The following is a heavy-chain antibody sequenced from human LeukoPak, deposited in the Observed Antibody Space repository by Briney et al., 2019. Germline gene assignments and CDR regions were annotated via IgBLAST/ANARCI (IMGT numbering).Heavy chain of an antibody. J-gene: IGHJ3*02. CDR1: AFTFSSYS. D-gene: IGHD2-15*01. CDR2: ISSSGSTI. V-gene: IGHV3-48*04. Sequence: GGSLRLSCAASAFTFSSYSMNWVRQAPGKGLEWVSSISSSGSTIYYADSVKGRFTISRDNAKNSLYLQMNSLRAEDTAVYYCASRSEGAFDIWGQGTMVTVSS. CDR3: ASRSEGAFDI.